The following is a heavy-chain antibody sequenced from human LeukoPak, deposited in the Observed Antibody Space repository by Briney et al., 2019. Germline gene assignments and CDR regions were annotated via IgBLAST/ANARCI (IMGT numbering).Heavy chain of an antibody. V-gene: IGHV4-31*03. CDR1: GDSIRSDRHY. CDR3: AGVDCLFHFDC. Sequence: SETLSLTCTVSGDSIRSDRHYWGWIRQHPGEGLEWVGYIDYFGSTYYNPSLRRRLTLSLDTSKSQYFLKLTSLAPADTPLYFCAGVDCLFHFDCWGQGTLVTVSS. CDR2: IDYFGST. D-gene: IGHD2-21*01. J-gene: IGHJ4*02.